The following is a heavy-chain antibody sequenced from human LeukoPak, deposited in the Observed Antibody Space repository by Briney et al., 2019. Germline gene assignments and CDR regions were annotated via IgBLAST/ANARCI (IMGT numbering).Heavy chain of an antibody. CDR1: GGSIGSYY. V-gene: IGHV4-4*09. J-gene: IGHJ4*02. D-gene: IGHD3-22*01. CDR2: IYTSGST. Sequence: SETLSLTCTVSGGSIGSYYWSWIRQPPGKELEWIGYIYTSGSTNYNPSLKSRVTISEDTSKNQFSLNLTSVTAADTAVYYCARVTYYYHASGYYQYYSDYWGQGTLVTVSS. CDR3: ARVTYYYHASGYYQYYSDY.